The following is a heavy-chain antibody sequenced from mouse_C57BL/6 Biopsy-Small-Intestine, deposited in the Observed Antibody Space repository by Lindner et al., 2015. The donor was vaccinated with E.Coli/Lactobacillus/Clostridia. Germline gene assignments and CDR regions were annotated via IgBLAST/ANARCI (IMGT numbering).Heavy chain of an antibody. Sequence: VQLQESGTEPVKPGASVKLSCKASGYTFTSYWMHWVKQRPGQGLEWIGNINPSNGGTNYNEKFKSKATLTVDKSSSTAYMQLSSLTSEDSAVYYCARAGAYDGYYLWFAYWGQGTLVTVSA. D-gene: IGHD2-3*01. J-gene: IGHJ3*01. V-gene: IGHV1-53*01. CDR3: ARAGAYDGYYLWFAY. CDR2: INPSNGGT. CDR1: GYTFTSYW.